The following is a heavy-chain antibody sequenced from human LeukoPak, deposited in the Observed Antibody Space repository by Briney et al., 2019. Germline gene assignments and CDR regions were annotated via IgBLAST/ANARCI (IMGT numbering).Heavy chain of an antibody. CDR2: IYYSGST. J-gene: IGHJ3*02. CDR1: GGSISSYY. Sequence: SETLSLTCTVSGGSISSYYWSWIRQPPGKGLEWIGYIYYSGSTNYNPSLKSRVTISVDTSKNQFSLKLSSVTAADTAVYYCARHTLVSARIAARPQRGAFDIWGQGTMVTVSS. D-gene: IGHD6-6*01. V-gene: IGHV4-59*01. CDR3: ARHTLVSARIAARPQRGAFDI.